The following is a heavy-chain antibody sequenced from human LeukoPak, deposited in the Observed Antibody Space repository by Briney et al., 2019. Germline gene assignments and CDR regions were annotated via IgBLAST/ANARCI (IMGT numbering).Heavy chain of an antibody. CDR3: ARHWSPRGRSYFDY. J-gene: IGHJ4*02. CDR1: GGSISSSSYY. V-gene: IGHV4-39*01. Sequence: SETLSLTCTVSGGSISSSSYYWDWIRQPPGKGLEWIGSIYYNGSTYYNPSLKSRVTISVDTSKNQFSLKLTSVTAADTAVYYCARHWSPRGRSYFDYWGQGTLVTVSS. CDR2: IYYNGST.